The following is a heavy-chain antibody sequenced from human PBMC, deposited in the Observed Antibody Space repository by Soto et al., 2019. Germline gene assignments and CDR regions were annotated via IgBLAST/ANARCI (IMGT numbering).Heavy chain of an antibody. V-gene: IGHV3-30*18. CDR3: AKDSYDSSGYYYVGGDY. CDR2: ISYDGSNK. CDR1: GFTFSSYG. J-gene: IGHJ4*02. Sequence: GGSLRLSCAASGFTFSSYGMHWVRQAPGKGLEWVAVISYDGSNKYYADSVKGRFTISRDNSKNTLYLQMNSLRAEDTAVYYCAKDSYDSSGYYYVGGDYWGQGTLVTVSS. D-gene: IGHD3-22*01.